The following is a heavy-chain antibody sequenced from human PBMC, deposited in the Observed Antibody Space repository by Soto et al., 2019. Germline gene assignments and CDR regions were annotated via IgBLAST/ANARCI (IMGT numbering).Heavy chain of an antibody. Sequence: GWSLRLSCAASGFTFSDYYMSLIRQAPGKGLEWVSYISSSSSYTNYADSVKGRFTISRDNAKNSLYLQMNSLRAEDTAVYYCARDSYSSSWFDGPDYWGEETLVTVSS. CDR2: ISSSSSYT. J-gene: IGHJ4*02. CDR3: ARDSYSSSWFDGPDY. D-gene: IGHD6-13*01. V-gene: IGHV3-11*06. CDR1: GFTFSDYY.